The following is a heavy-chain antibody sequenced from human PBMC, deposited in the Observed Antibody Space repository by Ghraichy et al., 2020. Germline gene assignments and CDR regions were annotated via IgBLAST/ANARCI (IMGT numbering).Heavy chain of an antibody. Sequence: ESLNIFCTVSGFIFSSYSMNWVRQAPGKGLEWVSSITGDSSSYIYYSDSVKGRFTISRDNARNSLFLQMDTLRAEDTAVYYCVRDIRIFDYWGQGTQVTVSS. CDR1: GFIFSSYS. J-gene: IGHJ4*02. CDR2: ITGDSSSYI. D-gene: IGHD3-16*01. V-gene: IGHV3-21*01. CDR3: VRDIRIFDY.